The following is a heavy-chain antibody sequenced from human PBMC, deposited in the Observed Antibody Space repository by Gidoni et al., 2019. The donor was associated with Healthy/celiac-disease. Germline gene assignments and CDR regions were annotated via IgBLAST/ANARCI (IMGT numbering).Heavy chain of an antibody. V-gene: IGHV2-70*15. J-gene: IGHJ6*03. CDR1: GFSLHTSGMC. CDR2: IDWDDDK. D-gene: IGHD3-10*01. CDR3: ARILYYYGSGSSPYYYYYYYMDV. Sequence: QVTLRESGPALVKPTQTLTLTCPFPGFSLHTSGMCLSWIRQPPGKALEWLARIDWDDDKYYSTSLKTMLTISKDNSKNQVVLTMTNMDPVDTATYYCARILYYYGSGSSPYYYYYYYMDVWGKGTTVTVSS.